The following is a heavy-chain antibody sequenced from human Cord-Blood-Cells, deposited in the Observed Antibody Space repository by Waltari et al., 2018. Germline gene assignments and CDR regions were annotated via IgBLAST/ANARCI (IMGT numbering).Heavy chain of an antibody. CDR1: GFTFSSYS. V-gene: IGHV3-21*01. J-gene: IGHJ3*02. CDR2: ISSSSSYI. Sequence: EVQLVESGGGLVKPGGSLRLSCAASGFTFSSYSMNWVRQAPGKGLEWVSSISSSSSYICYADSVKGRFTISRDNAKNSRYLQMNSLGAEDTAVYYCARGGAVAGTLGDAFDIWGQGTMVTVSS. CDR3: ARGGAVAGTLGDAFDI. D-gene: IGHD6-19*01.